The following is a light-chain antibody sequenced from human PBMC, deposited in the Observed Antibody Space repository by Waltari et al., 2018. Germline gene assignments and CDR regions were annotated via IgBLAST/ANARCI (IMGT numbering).Light chain of an antibody. V-gene: IGLV3-25*03. J-gene: IGLJ2*01. CDR2: KDS. CDR1: ALPKQY. CDR3: QSADSSGTFVV. Sequence: QPPSVSVSPGQTARITCSGDALPKQYAYWYQQKPGQAPVLVIYKDSERPSGIPERFSGSSSGTTVTLTISGVQAEDEADYYCQSADSSGTFVVFGGGTKLTVL.